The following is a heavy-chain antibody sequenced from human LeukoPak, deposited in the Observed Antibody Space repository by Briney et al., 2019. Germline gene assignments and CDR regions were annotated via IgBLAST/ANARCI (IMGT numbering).Heavy chain of an antibody. D-gene: IGHD3-16*02. V-gene: IGHV4-31*03. Sequence: SETLSLTCTASGGSISSGGYYWSWIRQHPGKGLEWIGYIYYSGSTYYNPSLKSRVTISVDTSKNQFSLKLSSVTAADTAVYYCARVDYDYVWGSYRFSHNWFDPWGQGTLVTVSS. J-gene: IGHJ5*02. CDR1: GGSISSGGYY. CDR2: IYYSGST. CDR3: ARVDYDYVWGSYRFSHNWFDP.